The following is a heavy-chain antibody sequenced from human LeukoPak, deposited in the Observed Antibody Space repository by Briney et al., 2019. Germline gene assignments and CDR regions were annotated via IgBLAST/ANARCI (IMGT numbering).Heavy chain of an antibody. CDR1: GYTFTSYG. Sequence: GASVKVSCKASGYTFTSYGISWVRQAPGQGLEWMGWISAYNGNTNYAQKLQGRVTMTTDTSTSTAYMELRSLRSDDTAVYYCARGSSPGIAVAGDQTFDYWGQGTLVTVSS. CDR3: ARGSSPGIAVAGDQTFDY. D-gene: IGHD6-19*01. V-gene: IGHV1-18*01. CDR2: ISAYNGNT. J-gene: IGHJ4*02.